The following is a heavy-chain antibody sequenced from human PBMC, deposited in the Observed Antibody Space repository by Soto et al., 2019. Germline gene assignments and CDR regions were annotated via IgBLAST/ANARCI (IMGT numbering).Heavy chain of an antibody. CDR3: ARRGNPYMDV. CDR2: INVHNGDT. J-gene: IGHJ6*02. Sequence: QVQVVQSGAEVKKPGASGRVSCKPSAYNLAGDGFTWVRQAPGQGLEWMGWINVHNGDTNYAQKFQDRFSLTTDTFTRTVYMELTNLRSDDTAVYYCARRGNPYMDVWGQGTTVIVSS. V-gene: IGHV1-18*01. CDR1: AYNLAGDG.